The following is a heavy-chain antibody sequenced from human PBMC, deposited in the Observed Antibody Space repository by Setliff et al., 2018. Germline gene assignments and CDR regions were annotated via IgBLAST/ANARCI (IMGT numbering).Heavy chain of an antibody. CDR3: ARVAMGASCSGTSCQKYRFDY. CDR2: TSDTGGNT. J-gene: IGHJ4*02. V-gene: IGHV3-23*01. Sequence: GGSLRLSCAVSGFTFSSYAMSWVRQAPGKGLEWVSSTSDTGGNTYHADSVKGRFTISRDNAENSLYRQMNSLRTEDTAVYFCARVAMGASCSGTSCQKYRFDYWGQGTLVTVSS. D-gene: IGHD2-2*01. CDR1: GFTFSSYA.